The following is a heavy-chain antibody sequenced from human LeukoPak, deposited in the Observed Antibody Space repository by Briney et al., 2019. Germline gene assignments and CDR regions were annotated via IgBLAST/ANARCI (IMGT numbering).Heavy chain of an antibody. V-gene: IGHV4-61*02. CDR2: IYTSGST. Sequence: PSETLSLTCTVSGGSISSGSYYWSWIRQPAGKGLEWIGRIYTSGSTNYNPSLKSRATISVDTSKNQFSLKLSSVTAADTAVYYCARVRGYGVFDYGGQGTLVTVSS. CDR1: GGSISSGSYY. J-gene: IGHJ4*02. CDR3: ARVRGYGVFDY. D-gene: IGHD4-17*01.